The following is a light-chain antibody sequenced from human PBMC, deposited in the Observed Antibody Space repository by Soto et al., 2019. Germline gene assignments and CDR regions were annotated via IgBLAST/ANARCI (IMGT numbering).Light chain of an antibody. CDR3: QQYNNWPLT. V-gene: IGKV3-15*01. Sequence: EIMMTQSPATLSVSPGERATLSCRASESVSSKLVWYQKKPGQAPRLLIHDASTRATGIPARFSGTGSGTEFTLTISSLQSEDFAVYYCQQYNNWPLTFGGGTRWIS. CDR2: DAS. J-gene: IGKJ4*01. CDR1: ESVSSK.